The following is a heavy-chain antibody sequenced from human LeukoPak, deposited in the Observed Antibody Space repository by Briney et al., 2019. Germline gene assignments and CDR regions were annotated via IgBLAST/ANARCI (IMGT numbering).Heavy chain of an antibody. CDR3: AREKELWFGEFNFDY. Sequence: KPSETLSLTCTVSGGSIGSYYWSWIRQPPGKGLEWIGYIYYSGSTNYNPSLKSRVTISVDTSKNQFSLKLSSVTAADTAVYYCAREKELWFGEFNFDYWGQGTLVTVSS. CDR1: GGSIGSYY. V-gene: IGHV4-59*12. D-gene: IGHD3-10*01. CDR2: IYYSGST. J-gene: IGHJ4*02.